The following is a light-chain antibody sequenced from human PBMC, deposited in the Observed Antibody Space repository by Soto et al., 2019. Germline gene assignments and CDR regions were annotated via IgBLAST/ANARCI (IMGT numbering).Light chain of an antibody. Sequence: EIVLTQSPGTLSLSPGERATLSCRANQTINNNYFAWYQQKHGQAPRLLLYGASSRATGIPVRFSGSGSGIDFTLTITRLEPEDFAVYYCHQYGSSVLTFGGGTTVEVK. CDR3: HQYGSSVLT. V-gene: IGKV3-20*01. J-gene: IGKJ4*01. CDR1: QTINNNY. CDR2: GAS.